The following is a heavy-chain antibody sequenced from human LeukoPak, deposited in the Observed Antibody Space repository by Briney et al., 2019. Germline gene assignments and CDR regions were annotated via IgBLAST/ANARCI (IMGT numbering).Heavy chain of an antibody. CDR2: INHSGST. CDR3: ARGTVLRWSGYYNP. CDR1: GGSFSGYY. J-gene: IGHJ5*02. V-gene: IGHV4-34*01. Sequence: SETLSLTCAVYGGSFSGYYWSWIRQPPGKGLEWIGEINHSGSTNYNPSLKSRVTISVDTSKNQFSLKLSSVTAADTAVYYCARGTVLRWSGYYNPWGQGTLATVSS. D-gene: IGHD3-3*01.